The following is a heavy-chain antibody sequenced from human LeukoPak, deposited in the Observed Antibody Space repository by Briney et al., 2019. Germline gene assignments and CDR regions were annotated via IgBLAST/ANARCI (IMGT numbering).Heavy chain of an antibody. CDR1: GFAFSNFA. Sequence: GGSLRLSCAASGFAFSNFAMSWVRLAPGKGLEWVSAMSGSGYYTYYVESVKGRFTISRDNSKNTLYLHMNSLRADDTAVYYCAKMEGQRLYDYCMDVWGRGTTVTVSS. CDR2: MSGSGYYT. CDR3: AKMEGQRLYDYCMDV. V-gene: IGHV3-23*01. D-gene: IGHD3-3*01. J-gene: IGHJ6*03.